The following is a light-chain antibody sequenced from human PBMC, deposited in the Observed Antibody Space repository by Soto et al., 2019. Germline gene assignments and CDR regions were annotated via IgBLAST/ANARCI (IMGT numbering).Light chain of an antibody. V-gene: IGKV1-33*01. CDR2: DAS. Sequence: DVQLTQSPSTLSASVGDRAAITCQASQSIVNYLNWFQQRPGKAPQLLISDASHLEPGVPSRFSGQRSGTDLTLIISSLQPEDFATYYCQQYEKLPLTFGGGTRVEF. CDR1: QSIVNY. CDR3: QQYEKLPLT. J-gene: IGKJ4*01.